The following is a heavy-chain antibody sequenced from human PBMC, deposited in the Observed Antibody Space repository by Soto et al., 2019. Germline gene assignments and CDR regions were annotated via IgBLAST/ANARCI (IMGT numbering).Heavy chain of an antibody. Sequence: QVQLQESGPGLVKPSQTLSLTCTVSGGSISSGGYYWSWIRQHPGKALEWIGYIYDSGSTNDTPSLKSRVTISVDTSKNQFSLKLSSVTAADTAVYYCARVRIVVVPDPPDYYYYMDVWGKGTTVTVSS. J-gene: IGHJ6*03. CDR2: IYDSGST. CDR1: GGSISSGGYY. CDR3: ARVRIVVVPDPPDYYYYMDV. D-gene: IGHD2-2*01. V-gene: IGHV4-31*03.